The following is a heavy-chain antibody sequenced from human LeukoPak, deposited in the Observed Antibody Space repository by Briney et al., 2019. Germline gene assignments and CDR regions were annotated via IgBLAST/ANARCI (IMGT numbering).Heavy chain of an antibody. V-gene: IGHV4-59*01. CDR3: ARSGYYDSKTAY. Sequence: SETLSLTCTVSGGSISSYYWSWIRQPPGKGLEWIGYIYYSGSTNYNPSLKSRVTISVDTSKNQFSLKLSSVTAADTAVYYCARSGYYDSKTAYWGQGTLVTVSS. J-gene: IGHJ4*02. D-gene: IGHD3-22*01. CDR1: GGSISSYY. CDR2: IYYSGST.